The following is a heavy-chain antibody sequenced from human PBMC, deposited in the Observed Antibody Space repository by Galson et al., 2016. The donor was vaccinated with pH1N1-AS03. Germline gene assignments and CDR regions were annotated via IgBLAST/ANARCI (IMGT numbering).Heavy chain of an antibody. V-gene: IGHV3-23*01. CDR1: GFTFTSHV. CDR3: ARDEGVAVAPRAFDS. D-gene: IGHD6-19*01. CDR2: ISNHGAAT. Sequence: SLRLSCAASGFTFTSHVMSWVRQAPGMGLEWVSSISNHGAATYYADSVKGWFTISRDNSKNTLFLLMNSLRAEDTAVYYCARDEGVAVAPRAFDSWGQGTLVTVSS. J-gene: IGHJ4*02.